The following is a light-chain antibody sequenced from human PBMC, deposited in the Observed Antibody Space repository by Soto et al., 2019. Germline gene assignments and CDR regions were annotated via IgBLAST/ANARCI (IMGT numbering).Light chain of an antibody. CDR1: SSDVGGYNY. V-gene: IGLV2-14*01. Sequence: QSALTQPASVSGSPGQSITISCTGTSSDVGGYNYVSWYQQHPGKAPKLMIYDVSNRPSWVSNRFSGSKSGNTASLTISGLQAEDEADYYCSSYTSSSTLGVFGTRTKVTV. J-gene: IGLJ1*01. CDR3: SSYTSSSTLGV. CDR2: DVS.